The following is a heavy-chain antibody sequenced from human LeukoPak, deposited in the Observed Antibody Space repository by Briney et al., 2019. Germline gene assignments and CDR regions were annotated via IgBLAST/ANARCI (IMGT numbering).Heavy chain of an antibody. CDR2: INSDGIST. CDR3: ARDAYTSGWYGGYYYYYGMDV. V-gene: IGHV3-74*01. CDR1: GFTFSSYW. Sequence: GGSLRLSCAGSGFTFSSYWMHWVRQAPGKGLVWVSRINSDGISTTYADSVKGRFTISRDNAKNSLYLQLNSLRAEDTAVYYCARDAYTSGWYGGYYYYYGMDVWGQGTTVTVSS. J-gene: IGHJ6*02. D-gene: IGHD6-19*01.